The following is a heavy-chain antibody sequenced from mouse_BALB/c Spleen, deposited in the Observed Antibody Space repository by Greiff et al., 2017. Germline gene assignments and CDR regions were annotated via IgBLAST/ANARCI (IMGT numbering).Heavy chain of an antibody. J-gene: IGHJ2*01. Sequence: EVMLVESGGGLVKPGGSLKLSCAASGFTFSDYYMYWVRQTPEKRLEWVATISDGGSYTYYPDSVKGRFTISRDNAKNNLYLQMSSLKSEDTAMYYCARSYYGNYLDYWGQGTTLTVSS. D-gene: IGHD2-10*01. V-gene: IGHV5-4*02. CDR2: ISDGGSYT. CDR3: ARSYYGNYLDY. CDR1: GFTFSDYY.